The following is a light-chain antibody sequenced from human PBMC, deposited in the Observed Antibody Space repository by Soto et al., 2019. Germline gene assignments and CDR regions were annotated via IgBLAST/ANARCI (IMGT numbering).Light chain of an antibody. CDR2: DVS. CDR3: QQYDDITALT. CDR1: QDLNSR. Sequence: DIQMTQSPSSLSASVGDRVTITCQASQDLNSRLNWYQQKPGKAPKLLIYDVSNLQTGVPSRFSGSGSASEFTLTISSLQLEDFATYFGQQYDDITALTFGGGTNVEMK. V-gene: IGKV1-33*01. J-gene: IGKJ4*01.